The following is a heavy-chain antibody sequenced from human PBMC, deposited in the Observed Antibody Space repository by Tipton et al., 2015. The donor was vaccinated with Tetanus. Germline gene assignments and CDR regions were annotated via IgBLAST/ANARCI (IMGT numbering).Heavy chain of an antibody. J-gene: IGHJ6*02. D-gene: IGHD5-12*01. Sequence: SLRLSCAASGFTFSSYTMNWVRQAPGKGLEWVSYISSTSSTIYYADSVKGRFTISRDNAKNSLYLLMNSLRDEDTAVYYCARDNGGYDYYFYGMDVWGQGTTVTVSS. CDR1: GFTFSSYT. CDR2: ISSTSSTI. CDR3: ARDNGGYDYYFYGMDV. V-gene: IGHV3-48*02.